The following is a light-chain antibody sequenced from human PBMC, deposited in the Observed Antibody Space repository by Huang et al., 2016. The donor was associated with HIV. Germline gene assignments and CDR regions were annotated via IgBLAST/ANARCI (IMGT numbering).Light chain of an antibody. CDR2: LGS. J-gene: IGKJ2*01. CDR3: MQALQTPDT. CDR1: QSLLHTNGHNY. V-gene: IGKV2-28*01. Sequence: DIVMIQSPFSLPVTPGQAASISCRSSQSLLHTNGHNYLEWYVQKPWQSPQLLIYLGSNRASGVPDRFSGSGSGTDFTLKISRVEAEDVGVYYCMQALQTPDTFGQGTKLEIK.